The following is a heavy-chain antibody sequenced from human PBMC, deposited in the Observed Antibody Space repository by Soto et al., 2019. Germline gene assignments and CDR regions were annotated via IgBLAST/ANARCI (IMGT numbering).Heavy chain of an antibody. CDR3: ARGEITLLGGMDV. V-gene: IGHV4-34*01. Sequence: QVQLQQSGAGLMKPSETLSLTCAVYGGSFSGYYWGWVRQPPGKRLEWIGEISHSGSSKYHPSFKSRVTISVDTSNNQFSLRVNSVTPADTAVYYCARGEITLLGGMDVWGQGTTVTVSS. CDR2: ISHSGSS. D-gene: IGHD3-10*01. J-gene: IGHJ6*02. CDR1: GGSFSGYY.